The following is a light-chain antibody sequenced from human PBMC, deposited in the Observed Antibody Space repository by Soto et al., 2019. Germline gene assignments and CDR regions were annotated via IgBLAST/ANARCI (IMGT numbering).Light chain of an antibody. CDR2: DAS. J-gene: IGKJ4*01. Sequence: EIVLTQSPATLSLSPGERVTLSCRASQSVSSYLAWYQQKPGQAPRLLIYDASNRVTGITGRFSGRGSGTGFTLTISSLEPEACAVYYYQERNNWPLLAFGGGTKVDIK. V-gene: IGKV3-11*01. CDR1: QSVSSY. CDR3: QERNNWPLLA.